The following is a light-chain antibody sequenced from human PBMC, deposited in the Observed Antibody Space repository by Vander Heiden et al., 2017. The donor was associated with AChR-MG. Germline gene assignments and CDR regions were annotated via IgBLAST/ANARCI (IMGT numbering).Light chain of an antibody. J-gene: IGKJ1*01. CDR1: QSISSW. V-gene: IGKV1-5*01. CDR2: DAS. Sequence: DIQMTQSPSTLSASVGDRVTITCRASQSISSWLAWYQQKPGKAPKLLIYDASSLESGVPSRFSGSGSGTEFTPTISSLQPDDFATYYCQQDNSYSWTFGQGTKVEIK. CDR3: QQDNSYSWT.